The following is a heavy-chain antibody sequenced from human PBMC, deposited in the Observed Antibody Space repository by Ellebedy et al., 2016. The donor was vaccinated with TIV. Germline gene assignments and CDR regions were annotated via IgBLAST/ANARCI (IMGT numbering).Heavy chain of an antibody. J-gene: IGHJ6*02. CDR1: GFSFRSYW. CDR3: ARTGSYGDYVYYHYGLDV. Sequence: ETLSLTCAASGFSFRSYWMSWVRQAPGKGLEWVANIRQDGSERYYVASVKGRFAISRDNAKNSVFLQMNSLRAEDTAVYYCARTGSYGDYVYYHYGLDVWGQGTTVTVSS. CDR2: IRQDGSER. D-gene: IGHD4-17*01. V-gene: IGHV3-7*03.